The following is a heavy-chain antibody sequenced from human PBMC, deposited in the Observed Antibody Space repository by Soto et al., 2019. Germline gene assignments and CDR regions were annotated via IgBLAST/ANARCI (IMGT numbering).Heavy chain of an antibody. CDR3: ARGYYGSGRYYYYGMDV. CDR2: IIPIFGTA. V-gene: IGHV1-69*01. J-gene: IGHJ6*02. CDR1: GGTFSSYA. D-gene: IGHD3-10*01. Sequence: QVQLVQSGAEVKKPGSSVKVSCKASGGTFSSYAISWVRQAPGQGLEWMGGIIPIFGTANYAQKFQGRVTVTADESTSTAYMELSSLRSEDTAVYYCARGYYGSGRYYYYGMDVWGQGTTVTVSS.